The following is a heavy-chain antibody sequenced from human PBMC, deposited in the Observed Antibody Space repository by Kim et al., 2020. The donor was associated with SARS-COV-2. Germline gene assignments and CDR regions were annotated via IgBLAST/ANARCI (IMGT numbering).Heavy chain of an antibody. J-gene: IGHJ4*02. CDR1: GGSISSGGYY. Sequence: SETLSLTCTVSGGSISSGGYYWSWIRQHPGKGLEWIGYIYYSGSAYYNPSLKSRVTISVDTSKNQFSLKLSSVTAADTAVYFCARGASALSSLDCWGQGTLVTVSS. CDR3: ARGASALSSLDC. CDR2: IYYSGSA. V-gene: IGHV4-31*03.